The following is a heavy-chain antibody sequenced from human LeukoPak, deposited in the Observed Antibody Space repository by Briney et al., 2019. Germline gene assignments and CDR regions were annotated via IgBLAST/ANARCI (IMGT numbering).Heavy chain of an antibody. V-gene: IGHV4-34*01. CDR3: ARDGLPYLDY. CDR2: INHSGST. Sequence: SETLSLTCAVYGGSFSGYYWSWIRQPPGKGLEWIGEINHSGSTNYNPSLKSRVTISVDTSKNQFSLKPSSVTAADTAVYYCARDGLPYLDYWGQGTLVTVSS. J-gene: IGHJ4*02. CDR1: GGSFSGYY.